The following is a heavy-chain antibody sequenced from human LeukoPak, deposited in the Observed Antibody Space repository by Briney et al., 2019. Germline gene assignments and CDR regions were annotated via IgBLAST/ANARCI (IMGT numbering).Heavy chain of an antibody. Sequence: ASVKVSFTVSGYTLTELSMHWVRQAPGKGLEWMGGFDPEDGETIYAQKFQGRVTMTEDTSTDTAYMELSSLRSEDTAVYYCATRPITGTTRVDYWGQGTLVTVSS. V-gene: IGHV1-24*01. CDR1: GYTLTELS. J-gene: IGHJ4*02. CDR2: FDPEDGET. CDR3: ATRPITGTTRVDY. D-gene: IGHD1-7*01.